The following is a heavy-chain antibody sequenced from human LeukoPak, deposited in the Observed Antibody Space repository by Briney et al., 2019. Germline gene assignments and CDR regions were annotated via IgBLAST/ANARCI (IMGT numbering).Heavy chain of an antibody. CDR1: GFTFSSYE. Sequence: GGSLRLSCAASGFTFSSYEMNWVRQAPGKGLEWVSYISSSGSTIYYADSVKGRFTISRDNAKNSLYLQMNSLRAEDTAVYYCARRAMGGSGGYEYYFDYWGQGTLVTVSS. J-gene: IGHJ4*02. D-gene: IGHD3-10*01. V-gene: IGHV3-48*03. CDR3: ARRAMGGSGGYEYYFDY. CDR2: ISSSGSTI.